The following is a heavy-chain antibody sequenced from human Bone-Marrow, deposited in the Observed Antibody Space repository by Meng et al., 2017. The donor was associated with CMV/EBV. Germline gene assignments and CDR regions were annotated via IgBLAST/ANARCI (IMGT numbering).Heavy chain of an antibody. CDR2: IYYSGST. D-gene: IGHD4-11*01. J-gene: IGHJ6*02. V-gene: IGHV4-30-4*08. Sequence: SETLSLTCTVSGGSISSGDYYWSWIRQPPGKGLEWIGYIYYSGSTYYNPSLKSRVTISVDTSKNQFSLKLSSVTAADTAVYYCARGDGGYSKEFYYYGMDVWGQGTTVTVSS. CDR1: GGSISSGDYY. CDR3: ARGDGGYSKEFYYYGMDV.